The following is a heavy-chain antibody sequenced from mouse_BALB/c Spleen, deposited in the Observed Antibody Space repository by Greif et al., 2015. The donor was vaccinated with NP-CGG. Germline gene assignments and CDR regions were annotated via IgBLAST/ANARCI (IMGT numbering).Heavy chain of an antibody. D-gene: IGHD4-1*01. CDR1: GDSITSGY. CDR2: ISYSGST. V-gene: IGHV3-8*02. Sequence: EVKLVESGPSLVKPSQTLSFTCSVTGDSITSGYWNWIRKFPGNKLEYMGYISYSGSTYYNPSLKSRISITRDTSKNQYYLQVNSVTTEDTATYYCARWVLGRAMDYWGQGTSVTVSS. J-gene: IGHJ4*01. CDR3: ARWVLGRAMDY.